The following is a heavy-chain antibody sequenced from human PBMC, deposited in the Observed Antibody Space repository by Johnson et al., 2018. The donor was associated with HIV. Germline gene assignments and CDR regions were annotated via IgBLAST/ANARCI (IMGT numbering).Heavy chain of an antibody. CDR2: ISYDGSNI. V-gene: IGHV3-30*19. CDR3: ARDVGGWGYRHAFDI. Sequence: QVQLVESGGGLVQPGGSLRLSCAASGFTVSSNHMSWVRQAPGKGLEWVAVISYDGSNILYADSVKGRFTISSDNSKNTLYLQLNSLGAEDTAVSYCARDVGGWGYRHAFDIWGQGTMVTVSS. J-gene: IGHJ3*02. CDR1: GFTVSSNH. D-gene: IGHD5-12*01.